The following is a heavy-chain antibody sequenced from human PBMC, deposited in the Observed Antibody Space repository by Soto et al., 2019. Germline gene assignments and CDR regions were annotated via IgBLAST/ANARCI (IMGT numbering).Heavy chain of an antibody. V-gene: IGHV1-69*10. CDR3: ARDIARRGSYFDL. J-gene: IGHJ4*02. CDR1: GGASGNYG. CDR2: ITPMHGIT. Sequence: GASVKVSCKTSGGASGNYGISWVRQAPGQGLEWTGAITPMHGITNYAQKFKGRITITADTPTSTVYLELRGLISEDTAVYYCARDIARRGSYFDLWGQGTLVTVYS. D-gene: IGHD6-13*01.